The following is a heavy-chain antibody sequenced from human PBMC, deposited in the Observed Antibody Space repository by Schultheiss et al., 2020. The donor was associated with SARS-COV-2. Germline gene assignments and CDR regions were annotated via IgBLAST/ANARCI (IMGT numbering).Heavy chain of an antibody. CDR2: INPNSGGT. D-gene: IGHD5-18*01. V-gene: IGHV1-2*02. Sequence: ASVKVSCKASGYTFTDYYMHWLRQAPGQGLEWMGWINPNSGGTNYAQKFQGRVTMTRDTSISTAYMELSRLRSDDTAVYYCARDQKIQGGYSYGKGGMDVWGQGTTVTVSS. CDR1: GYTFTDYY. CDR3: ARDQKIQGGYSYGKGGMDV. J-gene: IGHJ6*02.